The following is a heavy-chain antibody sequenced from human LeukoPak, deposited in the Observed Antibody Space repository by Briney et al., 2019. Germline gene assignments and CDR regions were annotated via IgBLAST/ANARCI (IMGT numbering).Heavy chain of an antibody. V-gene: IGHV3-23*01. Sequence: PGGSLRLSCTASGFTFSSYTMTWVRQAPGKGLKWVSTITTGDGNTYYADSVKGRFTVSRDDSKNTLYLQMNSLRAEDTAVYYCAKDRGLWVSAHWGDSWGRGTLVTVSS. D-gene: IGHD7-27*01. CDR2: ITTGDGNT. CDR1: GFTFSSYT. J-gene: IGHJ4*02. CDR3: AKDRGLWVSAHWGDS.